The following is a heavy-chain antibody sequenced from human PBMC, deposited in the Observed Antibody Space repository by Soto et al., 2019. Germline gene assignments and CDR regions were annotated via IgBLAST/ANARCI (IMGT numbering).Heavy chain of an antibody. V-gene: IGHV1-18*01. CDR1: GHTFTSYG. J-gene: IGHJ4*02. D-gene: IGHD6-6*01. Sequence: VASVKVSCKASGHTFTSYGISWVRQAPGQGLEWMGWISAYNGNTNYAQKLQGRVTMTTDTSTSTAYMELRSLRSDDTAVYYCASSRIEYSSASYDYWGQGTLVTVSS. CDR3: ASSRIEYSSASYDY. CDR2: ISAYNGNT.